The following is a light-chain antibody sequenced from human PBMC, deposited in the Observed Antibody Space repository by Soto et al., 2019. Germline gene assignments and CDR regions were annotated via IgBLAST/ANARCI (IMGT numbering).Light chain of an antibody. Sequence: DIPLTQSPAFLSASVGDKVTITCRASQDISSYLDWYQQKPGKAPNLLVYSAATLQSGVPSRFSGSGSGTEFTLTISSLQPEDFATYCCQQIDSYPVTCGGGTKVEIK. CDR2: SAA. J-gene: IGKJ4*01. CDR1: QDISSY. V-gene: IGKV1-9*01. CDR3: QQIDSYPVT.